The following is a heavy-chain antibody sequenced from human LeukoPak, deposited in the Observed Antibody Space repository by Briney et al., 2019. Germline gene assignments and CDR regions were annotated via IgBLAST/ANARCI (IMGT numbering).Heavy chain of an antibody. CDR3: ARLNVDTAMVYIDY. CDR1: GGSVSSGSYY. V-gene: IGHV4-61*01. D-gene: IGHD5-18*01. J-gene: IGHJ4*02. Sequence: SETLSLTCTVSGGSVSSGSYYWSWIRQPPGKGLEWIVYIYYSGSTNYNPSLKSRVTISVDTSKNQFSLKLSSVTAADTAVYYCARLNVDTAMVYIDYWGQGTLVTVSS. CDR2: IYYSGST.